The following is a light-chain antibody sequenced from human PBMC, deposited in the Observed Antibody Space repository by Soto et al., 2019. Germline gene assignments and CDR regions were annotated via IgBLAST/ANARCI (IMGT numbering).Light chain of an antibody. V-gene: IGKV3-20*01. Sequence: EIVLTQSPGPLSLSPGERATLSCRASQSVSSSYLAWYQQKPGQAPRLLIYGASSRATGIPDRFSGSGSGTDFTLTISRLEPEDFAVYYCQHSGTFGQGTKVEIK. J-gene: IGKJ1*01. CDR1: QSVSSSY. CDR2: GAS. CDR3: QHSGT.